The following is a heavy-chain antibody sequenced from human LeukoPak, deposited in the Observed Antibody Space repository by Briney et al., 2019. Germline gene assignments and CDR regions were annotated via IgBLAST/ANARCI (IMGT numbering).Heavy chain of an antibody. Sequence: GGSLRLSCGVSGITLSNYGMSWVRQAPGKGLEWVAGISDSGGRTNYADSAKGRFTISRDNPKNTLYLQMNSLRAEDTAVYFCAKRGVVIRVILVGFHKEAYYFDSWGQGALVTVSS. CDR2: ISDSGGRT. CDR3: AKRGVVIRVILVGFHKEAYYFDS. V-gene: IGHV3-23*01. J-gene: IGHJ4*02. CDR1: GITLSNYG. D-gene: IGHD3-10*01.